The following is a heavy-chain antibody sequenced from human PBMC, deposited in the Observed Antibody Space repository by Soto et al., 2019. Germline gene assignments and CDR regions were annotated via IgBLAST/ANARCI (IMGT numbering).Heavy chain of an antibody. J-gene: IGHJ6*02. CDR2: IDKNGGTT. V-gene: IGHV3-64D*06. CDR3: VKRIAVYGMDV. D-gene: IGHD6-19*01. Sequence: VGSLKLSCSASCVPFSSYAMHWVRQAPGKGLEYISAIDKNGGTTYYADSVKGRFTISRDNSKNTLSLQMSSLRPEDTAVYYCVKRIAVYGMDVWGQGTTVTVSS. CDR1: CVPFSSYA.